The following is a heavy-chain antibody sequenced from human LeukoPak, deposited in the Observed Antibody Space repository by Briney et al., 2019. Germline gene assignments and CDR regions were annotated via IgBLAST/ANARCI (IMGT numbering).Heavy chain of an antibody. CDR3: ARVRRSYYFYAFDI. J-gene: IGHJ3*02. CDR2: INTDGSST. V-gene: IGHV3-74*01. CDR1: GFTFSSYW. D-gene: IGHD1-26*01. Sequence: GGSLRLSCAASGFTFSSYWMHWVRQAPGKGLVWVSRINTDGSSTSYADSVKGRFTISRDNAKNTLYLQMNSLRAEDTAVYYCARVRRSYYFYAFDIWGQGTMVTVSS.